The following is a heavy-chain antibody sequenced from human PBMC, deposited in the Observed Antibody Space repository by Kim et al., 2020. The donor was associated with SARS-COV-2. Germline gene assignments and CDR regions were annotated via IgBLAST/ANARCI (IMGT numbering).Heavy chain of an antibody. D-gene: IGHD5-18*01. CDR2: ISSSSSYI. CDR1: GFTFSSYS. J-gene: IGHJ4*02. CDR3: ARESRNYSYGYLYY. Sequence: GGSLRLSCAASGFTFSSYSMNWVRQAPGKGLEWVSSISSSSSYIYYADSVKGRFTISRDNAKNSLYLQMNSLRAEDTAVYYCARESRNYSYGYLYYWGQGTLVTVSS. V-gene: IGHV3-21*01.